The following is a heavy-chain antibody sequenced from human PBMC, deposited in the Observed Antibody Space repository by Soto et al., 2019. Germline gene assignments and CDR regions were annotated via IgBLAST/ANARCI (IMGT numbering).Heavy chain of an antibody. CDR3: AKSLSAIPGDS. Sequence: EVQLVESGGGLVQSGGSLRLSCAASGFTFSTYWMSWVRQGPGTGPEWVANIKQDGSERYYADSVKGQFTISRDNAKSSLYLQMTSLRAEDTAVYHCAKSLSAIPGDSWGQGTLVPVSS. V-gene: IGHV3-7*05. J-gene: IGHJ4*02. CDR1: GFTFSTYW. D-gene: IGHD2-2*01. CDR2: IKQDGSER.